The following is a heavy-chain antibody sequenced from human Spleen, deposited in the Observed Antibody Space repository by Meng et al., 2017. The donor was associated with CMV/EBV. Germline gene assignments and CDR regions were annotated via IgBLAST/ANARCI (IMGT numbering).Heavy chain of an antibody. V-gene: IGHV3-30*02. CDR1: GFSFSSYG. D-gene: IGHD6-19*01. Sequence: LSLTCAASGFSFSSYGMHWVRQAPGKGLEWGAYIRFDSRDKYYADSVKGRFTISRDNSRNTLFLQMNSLRIEDTGVYYCAKESGTFSSGWLDNWGQGTLVTVSS. J-gene: IGHJ4*02. CDR2: IRFDSRDK. CDR3: AKESGTFSSGWLDN.